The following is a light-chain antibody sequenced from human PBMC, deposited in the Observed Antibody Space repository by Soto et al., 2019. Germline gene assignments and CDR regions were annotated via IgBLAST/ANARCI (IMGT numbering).Light chain of an antibody. Sequence: EIVMTQSPATLSVSPGERATLSCRASESVSGNLAWYQQKPGQAPRLLIYDTASRATAIPARFSGSGSGTEFTLTISSLQSEDFAVYYCQQYSKWPTFGQGIRLEIK. CDR2: DTA. CDR1: ESVSGN. V-gene: IGKV3-15*01. J-gene: IGKJ5*01. CDR3: QQYSKWPT.